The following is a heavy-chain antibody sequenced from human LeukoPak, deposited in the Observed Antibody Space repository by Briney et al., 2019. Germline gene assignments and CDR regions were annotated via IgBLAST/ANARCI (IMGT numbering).Heavy chain of an antibody. D-gene: IGHD2-15*01. CDR2: ISGSGGST. CDR3: AKVGSSYCSGGTCYLDY. Sequence: PGGSLRLSCAASGFTFSSYAMSWGRQAPGKGLEWVSAISGSGGSTYYADSVKGRFTISRDNSKNTLYLQMNSLRAEDTAVYYCAKVGSSYCSGGTCYLDYWGQGTLVTVSS. V-gene: IGHV3-23*01. J-gene: IGHJ4*02. CDR1: GFTFSSYA.